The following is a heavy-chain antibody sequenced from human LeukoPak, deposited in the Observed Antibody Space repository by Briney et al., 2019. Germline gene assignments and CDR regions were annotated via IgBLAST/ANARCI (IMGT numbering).Heavy chain of an antibody. CDR1: GDSVSSSY. D-gene: IGHD2-15*01. CDR3: ARGVKAET. CDR2: IYYSGSA. V-gene: IGHV4-59*02. Sequence: SETLSLTCTVSGDSVSSSYWNRIRQPPGKGLEWIGYIYYSGSANYNPSLKSRVTISVDTSKNQFSLKLSSVTAADTAVYYCARGVKAETWGQGTLVTVSS. J-gene: IGHJ5*02.